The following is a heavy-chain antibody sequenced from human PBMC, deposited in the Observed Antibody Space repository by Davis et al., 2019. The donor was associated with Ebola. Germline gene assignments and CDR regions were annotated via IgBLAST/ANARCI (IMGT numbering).Heavy chain of an antibody. CDR2: IFYSGST. J-gene: IGHJ5*02. D-gene: IGHD1-26*01. CDR1: GGSISSDY. CDR3: ARAGGNYYDNWFDP. Sequence: MPSETLSLTCTVSGGSISSDYWSWIRQPPGKGLEWIGSIFYSGSTNYNPSLKSRVTMSVDTSKNQFSLKLSSVTAAETAVYYCARAGGNYYDNWFDPGGQGTLVTVSS. V-gene: IGHV4-59*01.